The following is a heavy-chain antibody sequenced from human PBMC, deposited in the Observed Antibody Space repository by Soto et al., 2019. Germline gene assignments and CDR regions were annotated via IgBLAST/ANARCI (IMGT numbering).Heavy chain of an antibody. CDR2: ISGSGGST. Sequence: PGGPLKPSCPPSGFTFSSYAMSWVRQAPGKGLEWVSAISGSGGSTYYADSVKGRFTISRDNSKNTLYLQMSSLRAEDTAVYYCAKAPRGIAARPGYFDYWGQGTLVTVSS. CDR1: GFTFSSYA. V-gene: IGHV3-23*01. D-gene: IGHD6-6*01. CDR3: AKAPRGIAARPGYFDY. J-gene: IGHJ4*02.